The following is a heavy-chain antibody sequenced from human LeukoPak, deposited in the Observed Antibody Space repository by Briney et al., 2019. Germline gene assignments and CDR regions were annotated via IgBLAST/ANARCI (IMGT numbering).Heavy chain of an antibody. CDR2: IYYSGST. CDR3: ARDRSMVRGVITPIDY. J-gene: IGHJ4*02. CDR1: GGSISSSSYY. D-gene: IGHD3-10*01. Sequence: PSETLSLTCTVSGGSISSSSYYWGWIRQPPGKGLEWIGSIYYSGSTYYNPSLKSRVTISVDTSKNQFSLKLSSVTAADTAVYYCARDRSMVRGVITPIDYWGQGTLVTVSS. V-gene: IGHV4-39*07.